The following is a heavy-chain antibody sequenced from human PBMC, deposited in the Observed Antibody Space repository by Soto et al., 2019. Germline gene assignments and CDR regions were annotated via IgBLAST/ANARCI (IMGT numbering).Heavy chain of an antibody. V-gene: IGHV1-18*04. J-gene: IGHJ4*02. CDR1: GYNFMPYG. CDR3: ARDLDPSGSYYTDY. Sequence: GASVKVSCKASGYNFMPYGVNWVRQAPGQGLEWMGWISPWKGNTNYARSFQGRVTMTTDTSTSTAYMELRSLTSDDTAVYYCARDLDPSGSYYTDYWGPGTLVTVS. CDR2: ISPWKGNT. D-gene: IGHD3-10*01.